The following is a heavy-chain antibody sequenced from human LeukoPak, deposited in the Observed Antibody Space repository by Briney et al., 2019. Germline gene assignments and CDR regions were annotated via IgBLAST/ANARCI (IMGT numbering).Heavy chain of an antibody. CDR3: ARGRWSATTASYYLDF. CDR1: EYTFTDYA. J-gene: IGHJ4*02. CDR2: INAGNGNT. Sequence: TSVKVSCKASEYTFTDYAINWVRQAPGQRLEWMGWINAGNGNTRYSQRFQGRVTITRDTSASTAYMELSSLTSEDTAVYYCARGRWSATTASYYLDFWGQGTLVTVSS. V-gene: IGHV1-3*01. D-gene: IGHD5-24*01.